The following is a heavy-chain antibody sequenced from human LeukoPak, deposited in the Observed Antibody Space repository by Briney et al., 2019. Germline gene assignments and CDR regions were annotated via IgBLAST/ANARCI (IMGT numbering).Heavy chain of an antibody. V-gene: IGHV3-30*04. D-gene: IGHD5-24*01. CDR2: ISYDGSNK. CDR3: AREMATIRAYFDY. CDR1: GFTFSSYA. Sequence: GGPLRLSCAASGFTFSSYAMHWVRQAPGKGLEWVAVISYDGSNKYYADSVKGRFTISRDNSKNTLYLQMNSLRAEDTAVYYCAREMATIRAYFDYWGQGTLVTVSS. J-gene: IGHJ4*02.